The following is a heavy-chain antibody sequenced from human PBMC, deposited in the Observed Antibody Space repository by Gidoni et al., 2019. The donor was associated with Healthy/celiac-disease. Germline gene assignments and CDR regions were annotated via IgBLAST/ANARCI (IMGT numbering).Heavy chain of an antibody. D-gene: IGHD3-22*01. CDR2: ISGSGGST. V-gene: IGHV3-23*01. CDR1: GFTFSSFA. CDR3: AKEPPPYYYDSSGYYPDY. J-gene: IGHJ4*02. Sequence: EVQLLESGGGLVQPGGSLSLSWAASGFTFSSFAMSWVRQAPGKGLEWVSAISGSGGSTYYADSVKGRFTISRDNAKNTLYLQMNSLRAEDTAVYYCAKEPPPYYYDSSGYYPDYWGQGTLVTVSS.